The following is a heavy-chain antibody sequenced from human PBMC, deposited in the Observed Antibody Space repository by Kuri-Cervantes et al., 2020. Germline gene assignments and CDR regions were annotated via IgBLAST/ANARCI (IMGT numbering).Heavy chain of an antibody. Sequence: ESLKISRTVPAGSISSYYWSWIRQPPGKGLECIGYIYYSGSTYYNPSLKSRVTISVDTSKNQFSLKLSSVTAADTAVYYCARADPNDCGGISGFDYWGQGTLVTVSS. V-gene: IGHV4-59*08. CDR3: ARADPNDCGGISGFDY. CDR1: AGSISSYY. CDR2: IYYSGST. J-gene: IGHJ4*02. D-gene: IGHD4-23*01.